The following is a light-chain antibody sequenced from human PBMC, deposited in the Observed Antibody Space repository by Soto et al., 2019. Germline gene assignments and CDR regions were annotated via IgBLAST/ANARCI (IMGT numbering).Light chain of an antibody. CDR2: GAS. V-gene: IGKV3-20*01. Sequence: EIVLTQSPGTLSLSPGERATLSCRASQSVSSSSLTWYQQKPGQAPRLLIYGASSRATGIPDRFSSSGSGTDFTLTISRLKPEDFAVYYCQQYGSSPQTFGQGTKVDIK. CDR1: QSVSSSS. J-gene: IGKJ1*01. CDR3: QQYGSSPQT.